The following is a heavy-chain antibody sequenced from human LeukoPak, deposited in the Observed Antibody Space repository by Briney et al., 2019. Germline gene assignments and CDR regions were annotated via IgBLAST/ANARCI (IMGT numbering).Heavy chain of an antibody. CDR2: ISSSDSTI. D-gene: IGHD2-15*01. J-gene: IGHJ3*02. CDR3: ASEDMFSRPPAI. CDR1: GFTFSDYY. V-gene: IGHV3-11*01. Sequence: GGSLRLSCAASGFTFSDYYMSWIRQAPGKGLEWVSYISSSDSTIYYADSVKGRFTISRDNAKNSLYLQMNSLRAEDTAVYYCASEDMFSRPPAIWGQGTMVTVSS.